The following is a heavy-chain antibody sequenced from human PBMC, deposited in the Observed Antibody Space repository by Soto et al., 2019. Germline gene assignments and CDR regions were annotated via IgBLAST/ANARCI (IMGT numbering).Heavy chain of an antibody. V-gene: IGHV1-18*01. D-gene: IGHD6-19*01. Sequence: QVQLVQSGAEVKKPGASVKVSCRASGYTFTSYVISWVRQAPGQGLEWMGWISAYNGNTNFAQKREGRVAMSADPCTSIAYRELGSLGSDDTAGYCCARVVAPVVGRYGMDPWGQGTPVTVSS. CDR1: GYTFTSYV. J-gene: IGHJ6*02. CDR2: ISAYNGNT. CDR3: ARVVAPVVGRYGMDP.